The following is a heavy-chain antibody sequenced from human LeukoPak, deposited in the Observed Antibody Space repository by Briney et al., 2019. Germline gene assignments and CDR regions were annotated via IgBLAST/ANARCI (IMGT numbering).Heavy chain of an antibody. CDR1: GFTFADYV. J-gene: IGHJ4*02. V-gene: IGHV3-43*02. D-gene: IGHD3-16*01. CDR3: AKDRGGFFDY. CDR2: ISGDGSST. Sequence: GGSLRLSCAASGFTFADYVIHWVRQAPGKGQEWVSLISGDGSSTYFADSVKGRFTISRDNSKNSLYQQLNSLRPEDAALYYCAKDRGGFFDYWGQGTLVTVSS.